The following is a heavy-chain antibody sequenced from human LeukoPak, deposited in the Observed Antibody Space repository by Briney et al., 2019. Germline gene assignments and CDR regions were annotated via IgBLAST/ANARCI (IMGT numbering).Heavy chain of an antibody. CDR1: GGSFSGYY. J-gene: IGHJ5*02. CDR3: ARAVVVPAARPSYNWFDP. Sequence: ASETLSLTCAVYGGSFSGYYWSWIRQPPGKGLEWIGEINHSGSTNYNPSLKSRVTISVDTSKNQFSLKLSSVTAADTAVYYCARAVVVPAARPSYNWFDPWGQGTLVTVSS. V-gene: IGHV4-34*01. CDR2: INHSGST. D-gene: IGHD2-2*01.